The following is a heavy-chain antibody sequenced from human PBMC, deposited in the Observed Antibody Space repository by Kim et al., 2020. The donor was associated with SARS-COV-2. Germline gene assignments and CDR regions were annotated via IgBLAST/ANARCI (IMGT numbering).Heavy chain of an antibody. D-gene: IGHD6-13*01. V-gene: IGHV1-46*01. Sequence: FQGRVSITRDTSTSTVVMELSSLRSEDTAVYYCARLGIAPARRHSGMDVWGQGTTVTVSS. J-gene: IGHJ6*02. CDR3: ARLGIAPARRHSGMDV.